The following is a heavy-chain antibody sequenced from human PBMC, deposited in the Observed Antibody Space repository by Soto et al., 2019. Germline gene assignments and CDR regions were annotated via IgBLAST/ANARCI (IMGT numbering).Heavy chain of an antibody. CDR1: GFTFSSYE. V-gene: IGHV3-48*03. CDR3: AREAVTTWY. Sequence: GGSLRLSCAASGFTFSSYEMNWVRQAPGKGLEWVSYISSSGSTIYYADSVKGRFTISRDNAKNSLYLQMNSLRAEDTAVYYCAREAVTTWYWGQETLVTVSS. CDR2: ISSSGSTI. D-gene: IGHD4-17*01. J-gene: IGHJ4*02.